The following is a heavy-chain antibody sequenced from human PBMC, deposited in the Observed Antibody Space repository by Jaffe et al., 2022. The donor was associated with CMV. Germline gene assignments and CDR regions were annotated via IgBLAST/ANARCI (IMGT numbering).Heavy chain of an antibody. CDR2: ISSSSSYI. J-gene: IGHJ3*02. D-gene: IGHD6-13*01. CDR1: GFTFSSYS. Sequence: EVQLVESGGGLVKPGGSLRLSCAASGFTFSSYSMNWVRQAPGKGLEWVSSISSSSSYIYYADSVKGRFTISRDNAKNSLYLQMNSLRAEDTAVYYCARDLRSSSWYLFGAFDIWGQGTMVTVSS. V-gene: IGHV3-21*01. CDR3: ARDLRSSSWYLFGAFDI.